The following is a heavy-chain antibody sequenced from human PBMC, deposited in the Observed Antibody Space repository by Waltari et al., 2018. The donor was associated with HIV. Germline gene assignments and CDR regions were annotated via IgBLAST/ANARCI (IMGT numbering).Heavy chain of an antibody. CDR3: ARDRNNYGLGNERDFDN. CDR2: ISTSGSTI. CDR1: GFTFSDYS. Sequence: QVQLVESGGGLVKPGGSLRLSCAASGFTFSDYSMNWFRQAPGRGLEWISYISTSGSTIYYAGSVEGRFTVSRDSAKNSLYLQMNSLRAEDTAVYYCARDRNNYGLGNERDFDNWGQGTLVTVSS. J-gene: IGHJ4*02. V-gene: IGHV3-11*04. D-gene: IGHD3-10*01.